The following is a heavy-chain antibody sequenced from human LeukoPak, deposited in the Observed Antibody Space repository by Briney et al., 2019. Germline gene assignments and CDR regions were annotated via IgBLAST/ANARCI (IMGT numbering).Heavy chain of an antibody. CDR1: GGSISSYY. D-gene: IGHD3-22*01. Sequence: SETLSLTCTVSGGSISSYYWSWIRQPAGKGLEWIGRIYTSGSTNYNPSLKSRVTMSVDTSKNQFSLKLSSVTAADTAVYYCARDSPTRYYASSGYLLFFDYWGQGTLVTVSS. CDR3: ARDSPTRYYASSGYLLFFDY. CDR2: IYTSGST. J-gene: IGHJ4*02. V-gene: IGHV4-4*07.